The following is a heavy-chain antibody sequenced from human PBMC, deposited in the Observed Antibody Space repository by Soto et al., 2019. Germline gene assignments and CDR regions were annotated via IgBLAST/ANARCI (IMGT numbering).Heavy chain of an antibody. CDR2: IYYTGST. CDR1: GGSVSSGGDY. D-gene: IGHD3-16*01. J-gene: IGHJ6*02. Sequence: QVQLQQSGPGLVKPSETLSLTCIVSGGSVSSGGDYWSWIRQPPGKGLEWIGYIYYTGSTNYDPSLGRRVTISVHTSRNQSSLIVSSVSAEDPAVSYCARGGGYRCAMDVWGQCTTVTVSS. V-gene: IGHV4-61*08. CDR3: ARGGGYRCAMDV.